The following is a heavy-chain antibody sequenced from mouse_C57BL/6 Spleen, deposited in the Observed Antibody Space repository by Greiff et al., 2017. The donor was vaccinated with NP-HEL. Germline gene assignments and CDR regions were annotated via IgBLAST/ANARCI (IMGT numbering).Heavy chain of an antibody. D-gene: IGHD4-1*01. J-gene: IGHJ4*01. CDR3: ARDWPEDYYAMDY. Sequence: QVQLQQSGAELARPGASVKISCKVSGYTFTDHTIHWMKQRPEQGLEWIGYIYPRDGSTKYNEKFKGKATLTADKSSSTAYMQLNSLTSEDSAVYFCARDWPEDYYAMDYWGQGTSVTVSS. V-gene: IGHV1-78*01. CDR1: GYTFTDHT. CDR2: IYPRDGST.